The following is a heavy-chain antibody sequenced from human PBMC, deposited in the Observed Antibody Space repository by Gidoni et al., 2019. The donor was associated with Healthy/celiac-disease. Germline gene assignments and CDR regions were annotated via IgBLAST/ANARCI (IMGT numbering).Heavy chain of an antibody. CDR1: GFTFDDYV. CDR3: AKEVFGAFDY. V-gene: IGHV3-9*01. Sequence: EVQLVESGGGLVQPGRSLRLSCAASGFTFDDYVMHWVRQAPGKGLEWVSGISWNSGSIGYADSVKGRFTISRDNAKNSLYLQMNSLRAEDTALYYCAKEVFGAFDYWGQGTLVTVSS. D-gene: IGHD3-10*01. CDR2: ISWNSGSI. J-gene: IGHJ4*02.